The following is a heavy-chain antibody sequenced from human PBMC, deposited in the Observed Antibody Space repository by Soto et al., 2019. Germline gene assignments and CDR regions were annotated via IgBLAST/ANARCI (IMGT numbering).Heavy chain of an antibody. D-gene: IGHD3-22*01. Sequence: HSERPSLECAVSGESIRSRKWWSWFNKTPGKGLEWIGEIYHSGSTNYNPSLESRVTISVDKSKNQFSLKLSSVTAADTAVYYCARVDYDSSGYYQIDYWGQGTLVTVSS. V-gene: IGHV4-4*02. CDR1: GESIRSRKW. CDR2: IYHSGST. J-gene: IGHJ4*02. CDR3: ARVDYDSSGYYQIDY.